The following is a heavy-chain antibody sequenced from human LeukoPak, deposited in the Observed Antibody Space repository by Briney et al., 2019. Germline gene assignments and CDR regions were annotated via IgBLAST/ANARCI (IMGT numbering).Heavy chain of an antibody. D-gene: IGHD2-2*01. Sequence: PGGSLRLSCAASGFTFSSYSMNWVRQAPGKGLEWVSSISSSSSYIYYADSVKGRFTISRDNSKNTLYLQMNSLRAEDTAVYYCAKDGYCSSTSCYPAPYWGQGTLVTVSS. J-gene: IGHJ4*02. CDR3: AKDGYCSSTSCYPAPY. CDR2: ISSSSSYI. CDR1: GFTFSSYS. V-gene: IGHV3-21*01.